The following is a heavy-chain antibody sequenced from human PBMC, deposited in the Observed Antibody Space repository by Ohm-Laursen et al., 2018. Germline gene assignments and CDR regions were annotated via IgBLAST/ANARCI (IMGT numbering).Heavy chain of an antibody. V-gene: IGHV1-58*01. CDR1: GFTFTSSA. CDR3: AAVHGYSYGYGWYNWFYP. J-gene: IGHJ5*02. Sequence: ASVKVSCKASGFTFTSSAVQWVRQARGQRLEWIGWIVVGSGNTNYAQKFQERVTITRDMSTSTAYMELSSLRSEDTAVYYCAAVHGYSYGYGWYNWFYPWGQGTLVTVSS. D-gene: IGHD5-18*01. CDR2: IVVGSGNT.